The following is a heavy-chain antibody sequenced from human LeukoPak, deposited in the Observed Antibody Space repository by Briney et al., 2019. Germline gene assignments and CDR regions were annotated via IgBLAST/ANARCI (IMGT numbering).Heavy chain of an antibody. V-gene: IGHV1-69*13. Sequence: ASVKVSCKASGGTFSSYAISWVRQAPGQGLEWMGGIIPIFGTANYAQKFQGRVTITADESTSTAYMELSSLRSEDTAVYYCATDEGGGGKSVGWGQGTLVTVSS. CDR2: IIPIFGTA. D-gene: IGHD4-23*01. CDR1: GGTFSSYA. CDR3: ATDEGGGGKSVG. J-gene: IGHJ4*02.